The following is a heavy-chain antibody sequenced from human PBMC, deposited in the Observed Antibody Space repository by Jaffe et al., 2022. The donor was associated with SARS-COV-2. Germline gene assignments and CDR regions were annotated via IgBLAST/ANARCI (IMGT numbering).Heavy chain of an antibody. CDR1: GGSISIPSYF. Sequence: QLQLQESGPGLVEPSETLSLTCTVSGGSISIPSYFWGWIRQPPGKGLEWIGNIYYSGTTYYNPSLKSRVTISVDTSKNQFSLKLTSVTAADTAVYYCARRSQSTPYYMDVWGKGTAVTVSS. CDR3: ARRSQSTPYYMDV. CDR2: IYYSGTT. V-gene: IGHV4-39*01. J-gene: IGHJ6*03.